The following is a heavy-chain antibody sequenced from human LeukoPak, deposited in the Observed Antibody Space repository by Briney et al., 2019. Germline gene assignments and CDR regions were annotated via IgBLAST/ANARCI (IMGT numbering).Heavy chain of an antibody. J-gene: IGHJ4*02. D-gene: IGHD6-13*01. CDR3: ARRGTRSSWAHFDY. Sequence: GGSLRLSCAASGFTFSSYWMTWVRQAPGKGLEWVAKIKQDGSEKYYVDSGKGRFTISRDNAKNSLYLQMNSLGAEDTAVYYCARRGTRSSWAHFDYWGQGTLVTVSS. CDR2: IKQDGSEK. CDR1: GFTFSSYW. V-gene: IGHV3-7*05.